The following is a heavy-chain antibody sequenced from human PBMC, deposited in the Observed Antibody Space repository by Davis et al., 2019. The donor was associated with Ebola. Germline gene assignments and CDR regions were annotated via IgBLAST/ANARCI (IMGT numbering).Heavy chain of an antibody. CDR3: ARDLGYYGSGNTFF. D-gene: IGHD3-10*01. V-gene: IGHV3-53*01. CDR1: GFTFSSYA. J-gene: IGHJ4*02. CDR2: IYSGGST. Sequence: GESLKISCAASGFTFSSYAMSWVRQAPGKGLEWVSVIYSGGSTYYADSVKGRFTISRDNSKNTLYLQMNSLRAEDTAVYYCARDLGYYGSGNTFFWGQGTLVTVSS.